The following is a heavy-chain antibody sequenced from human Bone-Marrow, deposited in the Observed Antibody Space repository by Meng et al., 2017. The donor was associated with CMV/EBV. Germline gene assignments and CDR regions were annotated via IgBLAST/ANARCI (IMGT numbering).Heavy chain of an antibody. J-gene: IGHJ6*02. D-gene: IGHD3-10*01. CDR1: GFIFSNFN. Sequence: GESLKISCVASGFIFSNFNMHWVRQAPGKGLEWVGRTRNKANSYTTEYAASVKGRFTISRDDSKNSLYLQMNSLKTEDTAVYYCARVLVVRGKGLYGMDVWGQGTTVTVSS. V-gene: IGHV3-72*01. CDR3: ARVLVVRGKGLYGMDV. CDR2: TRNKANSYTT.